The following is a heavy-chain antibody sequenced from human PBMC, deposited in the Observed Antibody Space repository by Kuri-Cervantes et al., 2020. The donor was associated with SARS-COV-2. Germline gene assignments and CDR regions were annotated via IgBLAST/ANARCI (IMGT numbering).Heavy chain of an antibody. CDR2: IYYSGST. CDR1: GGSFSDSY. V-gene: IGHV4-59*12. D-gene: IGHD3-3*01. J-gene: IGHJ4*02. Sequence: SETLSLTCAVYGGSFSDSYWNWIRQPPGKGLEWIGYIYYSGSTNYNPSLKSRVTISVDTSKNQFSLKLSSVTAADTAVYYCARGLEWGCADYWGQGTLVTVSS. CDR3: ARGLEWGCADY.